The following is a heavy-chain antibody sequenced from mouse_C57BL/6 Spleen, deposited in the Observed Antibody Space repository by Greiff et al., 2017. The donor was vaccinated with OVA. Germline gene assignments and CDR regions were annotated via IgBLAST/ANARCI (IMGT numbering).Heavy chain of an antibody. J-gene: IGHJ2*01. Sequence: QVQLQQPGAELLMPGASVKLSCPSSGYTFPSYWMPWVKQRPGPGLEWIGEIDPSDSYTNSNQKFKGKSTLTVDKSSSTAYMQLSSLTSEDSAVYYCARLRGLGCDYWGQGTTLTVSS. V-gene: IGHV1-69*01. D-gene: IGHD2-4*01. CDR2: IDPSDSYT. CDR1: GYTFPSYW. CDR3: ARLRGLGCDY.